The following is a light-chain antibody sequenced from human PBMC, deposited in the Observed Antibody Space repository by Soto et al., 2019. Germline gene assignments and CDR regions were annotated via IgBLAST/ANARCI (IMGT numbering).Light chain of an antibody. Sequence: QSALTQPASVSGSPGQSITISCTGTSSDVGSYNLVSWHQQHPGKAPKLMIYEGSKRPSGVSNRFSGSKSGNTASLTISGLQAEDEADYYCCSYAGSSTSVFGGGTKVTVL. CDR1: SSDVGSYNL. J-gene: IGLJ3*02. CDR2: EGS. V-gene: IGLV2-23*01. CDR3: CSYAGSSTSV.